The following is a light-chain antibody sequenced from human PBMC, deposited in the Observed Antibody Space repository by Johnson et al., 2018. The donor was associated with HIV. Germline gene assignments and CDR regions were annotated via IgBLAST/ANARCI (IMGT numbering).Light chain of an antibody. Sequence: QSVLTQPPSVSAAPGQKVTISFSGSSSNIGNNYVSWYQQLPGTAPKLLIYENNKRPSGIPDRFSGPKAGTSATLGITGLQPGDEADYYCGTWDNSLSTGGVFGTGTKVTVL. CDR1: SSNIGNNY. V-gene: IGLV1-51*02. CDR3: GTWDNSLSTGGV. CDR2: ENN. J-gene: IGLJ1*01.